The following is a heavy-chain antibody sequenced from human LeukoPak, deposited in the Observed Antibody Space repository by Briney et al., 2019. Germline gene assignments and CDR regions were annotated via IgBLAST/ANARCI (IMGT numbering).Heavy chain of an antibody. Sequence: GESLKISCKGSGYSYTSYWIGWVRQMPGKGLEWMGIIYPGDSDTRYSPSFQGQVTISADKSISTAYLQWSSLKASDTAMYYCARYYGSGSYTWWEGVSGRSDWFDPWGQGTLVTVSS. CDR2: IYPGDSDT. V-gene: IGHV5-51*01. CDR3: ARYYGSGSYTWWEGVSGRSDWFDP. J-gene: IGHJ5*02. CDR1: GYSYTSYW. D-gene: IGHD3-10*01.